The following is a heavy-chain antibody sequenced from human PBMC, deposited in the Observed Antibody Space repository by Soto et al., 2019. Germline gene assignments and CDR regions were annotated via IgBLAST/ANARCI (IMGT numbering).Heavy chain of an antibody. D-gene: IGHD1-1*01. CDR2: IWYDGSNK. CDR3: ASLLGSLTTLDS. V-gene: IGHV3-33*03. Sequence: GGSLRLSCAASGFSFSDYGMHWVRQAPGKGLEWVAVIWYDGSNKWYADSVKGRFTISRDNAKASLYLQMNSLRVEDTAIYYCASLLGSLTTLDSWGQGT. J-gene: IGHJ4*02. CDR1: GFSFSDYG.